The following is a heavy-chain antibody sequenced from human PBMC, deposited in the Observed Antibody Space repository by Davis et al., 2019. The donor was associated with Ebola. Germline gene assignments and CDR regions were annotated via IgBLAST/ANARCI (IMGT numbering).Heavy chain of an antibody. D-gene: IGHD2-2*02. CDR3: ARGVEVPAAILTNYYYMDV. CDR1: GYTFTGYY. J-gene: IGHJ6*03. CDR2: INPNSGGT. V-gene: IGHV1-2*02. Sequence: ASVKVSCKASGYTFTGYYMHWVRQAPGQGLEWMGWINPNSGGTNYAQKFQGRVTMTRDTSISTAYMELSNLRSEDTAVYYCARGVEVPAAILTNYYYMDVWGKGTTVTVSS.